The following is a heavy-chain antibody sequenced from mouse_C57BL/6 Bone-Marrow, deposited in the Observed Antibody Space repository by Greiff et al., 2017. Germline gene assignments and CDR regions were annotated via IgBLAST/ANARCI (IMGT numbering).Heavy chain of an antibody. D-gene: IGHD3-2*02. J-gene: IGHJ4*01. CDR2: LHPNSGST. CDR1: GYTFTSYW. V-gene: IGHV1-64*01. CDR3: ARHLRLHYYARDD. Sequence: VQLQQPGAELVKPGASVKLSCKASGYTFTSYWMHWVKQRPGHGLEWIGMLHPNSGSTNSNEKFKGKATLTVNNSSSTAYMQLSSLTSEDSAVDYCARHLRLHYYARDDWGQGTSVTVAS.